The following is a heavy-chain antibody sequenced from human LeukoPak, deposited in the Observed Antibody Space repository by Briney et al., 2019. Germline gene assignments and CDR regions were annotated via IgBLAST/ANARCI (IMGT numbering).Heavy chain of an antibody. CDR2: TSKDGSDT. J-gene: IGHJ4*02. D-gene: IGHD6-6*01. Sequence: GGSLRLSCAASGFTFSDSWMHWVRQGPGKGPGWLSRTSKDGSDTVYADSARGRLTASRDNARNTVYLELTNLRPDDTALYYCARGGYSGSYYRFSWGRGTLVTVAS. CDR1: GFTFSDSW. V-gene: IGHV3-74*01. CDR3: ARGGYSGSYYRFS.